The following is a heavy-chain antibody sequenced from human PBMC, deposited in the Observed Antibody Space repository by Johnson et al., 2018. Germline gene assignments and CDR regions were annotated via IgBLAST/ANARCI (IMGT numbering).Heavy chain of an antibody. J-gene: IGHJ3*02. CDR2: IKHDGSVT. CDR1: GSTFSGHW. CDR3: TKVQQTPTIRSRDAFDI. V-gene: IGHV3-74*02. D-gene: IGHD5-24*01. Sequence: VQLVESGGGFVQPGGSLRLSCVDSGSTFSGHWMHWVRQAPGKGLVWVSRIKHDGSVTIYADSVKGRFTVSRDNSKNTLFLQMTSLRAYDMAVYYCTKVQQTPTIRSRDAFDIWGQGTMVTVSS.